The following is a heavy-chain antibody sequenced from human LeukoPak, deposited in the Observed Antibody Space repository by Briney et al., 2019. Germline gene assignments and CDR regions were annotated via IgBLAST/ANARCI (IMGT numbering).Heavy chain of an antibody. CDR3: ARETGAVGYFDY. J-gene: IGHJ4*02. CDR1: GASFSGNY. Sequence: QPSETLSLTCVVYGASFSGNYWTWIRQPPGKGLEWIGEINHSGSTNYNPSLKSRVTISVDTSKNQFSLKLSSVTAADTAVYYCARETGAVGYFDYWGQGTLVTVSS. V-gene: IGHV4-34*01. CDR2: INHSGST. D-gene: IGHD1-14*01.